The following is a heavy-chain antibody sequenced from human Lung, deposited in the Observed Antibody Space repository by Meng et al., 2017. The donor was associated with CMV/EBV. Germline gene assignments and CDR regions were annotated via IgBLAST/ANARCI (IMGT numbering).Heavy chain of an antibody. CDR3: ARWYGSGSYYSDD. V-gene: IGHV1-18*01. CDR2: IRPYNGNT. J-gene: IGHJ4*02. D-gene: IGHD3-10*01. CDR1: GYTFPQFG. Sequence: SVKVSCXASGYTFPQFGISWLRQAPGRGLEWMGWIRPYNGNTDYAQKFQGRITMTTDTSTRTIYMELRGLRSDDTAVYYCARWYGSGSYYSDDGGQGTRVNFAS.